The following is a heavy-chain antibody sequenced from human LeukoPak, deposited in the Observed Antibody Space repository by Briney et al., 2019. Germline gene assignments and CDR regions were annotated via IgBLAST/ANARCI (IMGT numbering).Heavy chain of an antibody. Sequence: GGSLRLSCEASGFTFSSYAMNWVRQTPGKGLECVSIVSSSGATTYYAASVQGRFTISRDNSKNTLYLQMNSLSPEDTAVYYCAKGGSSWSRFDYWGQGALVTVSS. CDR1: GFTFSSYA. CDR2: VSSSGATT. J-gene: IGHJ4*02. V-gene: IGHV3-23*01. CDR3: AKGGSSWSRFDY. D-gene: IGHD6-13*01.